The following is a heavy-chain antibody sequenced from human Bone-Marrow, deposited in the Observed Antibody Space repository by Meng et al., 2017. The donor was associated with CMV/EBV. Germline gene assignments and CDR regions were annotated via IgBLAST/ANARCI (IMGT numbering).Heavy chain of an antibody. CDR2: IKTKTDGGTT. D-gene: IGHD3-22*01. V-gene: IGHV3-15*01. J-gene: IGHJ4*02. CDR1: FTFSNSW. Sequence: FTFSNSWMSLVRQATGKGLGGVGRIKTKTDGGTTDYAATVKGKFTISRDDSKNKLYLQMNSLETEGTAVYYCTTDFYNYYDSSGWFDYWGQGTLVTVSS. CDR3: TTDFYNYYDSSGWFDY.